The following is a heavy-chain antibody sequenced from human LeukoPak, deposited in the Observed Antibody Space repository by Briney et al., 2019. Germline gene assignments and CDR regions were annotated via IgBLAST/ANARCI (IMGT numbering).Heavy chain of an antibody. CDR3: AKDRDCSSTGCYPFDN. V-gene: IGHV3-23*01. CDR2: ISGDGEST. Sequence: GSLRLSCAASGVTLRNYAMTWIRQAPGKGLQWVSVISGDGESTYYADSARGRFTISRDNSKNTMYLQMNNLRAEDTAVYYCAKDRDCSSTGCYPFDNWGQGTLVTVSS. D-gene: IGHD2-2*01. CDR1: GVTLRNYA. J-gene: IGHJ4*02.